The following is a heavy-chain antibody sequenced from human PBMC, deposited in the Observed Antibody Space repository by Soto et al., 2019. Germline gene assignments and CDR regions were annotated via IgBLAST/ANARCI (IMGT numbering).Heavy chain of an antibody. Sequence: SETLSLTCTVSGGSISSYYWSWIRQPPGKGLEWIGYIYYSGSTNYNPSLKSRVTISVDTSKNQFSLKLSSVTAADTAVYYCARRRIAARKYYYYYMDVWGKGTTVTVSS. CDR3: ARRRIAARKYYYYYMDV. D-gene: IGHD6-6*01. J-gene: IGHJ6*03. CDR2: IYYSGST. V-gene: IGHV4-59*08. CDR1: GGSISSYY.